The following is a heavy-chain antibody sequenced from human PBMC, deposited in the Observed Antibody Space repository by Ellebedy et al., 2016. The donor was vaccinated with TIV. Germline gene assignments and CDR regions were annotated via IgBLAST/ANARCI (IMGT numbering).Heavy chain of an antibody. CDR1: GLPFRRYW. CDR2: IKQDGSEK. CDR3: ASSPHSRYSY. V-gene: IGHV3-7*01. D-gene: IGHD2-15*01. Sequence: GESLKIPCVDSGLPFRRYWMTWGRQASGKGLEWVANIKQDGSEKYYVDSVKGRFTISRDNAKNSLHLQMNRLRAEDTAVYYCASSPHSRYSYWGQGTLVTVSS. J-gene: IGHJ4*02.